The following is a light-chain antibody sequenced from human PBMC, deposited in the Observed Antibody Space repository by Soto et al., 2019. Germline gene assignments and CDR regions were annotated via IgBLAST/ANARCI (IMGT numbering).Light chain of an antibody. CDR2: EVN. J-gene: IGLJ2*01. V-gene: IGLV2-8*01. CDR3: TSYAAGKNVI. CDR1: SSDVGNYNY. Sequence: QSALTQPPSASGSPGQSVTISCTGTSSDVGNYNYVSWYQQYPGKAPRLMIYEVNKRPSGVTDRFSASKSGNTASLTVSGLQADVEADYYCTSYAAGKNVIFGGGTKVTVL.